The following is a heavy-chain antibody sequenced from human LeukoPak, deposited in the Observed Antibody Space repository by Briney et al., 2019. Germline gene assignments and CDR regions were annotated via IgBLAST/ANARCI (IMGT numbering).Heavy chain of an antibody. CDR1: GFTFDDYD. CDR3: AKDQSRVGASDPFDY. D-gene: IGHD1-26*01. V-gene: IGHV3-23*01. Sequence: SGGSLRLSCAASGFTFDDYDMTWVRQAPGKGLEWGSSISGSGATTYYADSVKGRFTISRDNSNNTVYLQMNSLRAEDTAVYYCAKDQSRVGASDPFDYWGQGMQVGVSS. CDR2: ISGSGATT. J-gene: IGHJ4*02.